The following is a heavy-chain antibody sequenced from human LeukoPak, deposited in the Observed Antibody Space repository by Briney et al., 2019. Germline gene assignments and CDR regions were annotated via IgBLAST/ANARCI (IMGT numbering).Heavy chain of an antibody. V-gene: IGHV1-2*02. Sequence: ASVKVSCKASGYTFSAYYIHWVRQAPGQGLEWMGWINPISGGTNFAQKFQGRVTLTRDTSISTAYMELSRLRSDDTAVYYCARLAAAGTLFDYWGQGTLVTVSS. D-gene: IGHD6-13*01. CDR1: GYTFSAYY. J-gene: IGHJ4*02. CDR2: INPISGGT. CDR3: ARLAAAGTLFDY.